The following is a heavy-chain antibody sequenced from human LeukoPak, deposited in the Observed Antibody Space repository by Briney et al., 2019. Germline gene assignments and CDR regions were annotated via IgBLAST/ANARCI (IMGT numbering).Heavy chain of an antibody. J-gene: IGHJ3*02. CDR3: ARETYYYDSSGSHAFDI. Sequence: PSETLSLTCTVSGGSISYYYWSWIRQPPGKGLEWIGYIYYSGSTNYNPSLKSRVTISVDTSKNQFSLKLSSVTAADTAVYYCARETYYYDSSGSHAFDIWGQGTMVTVSS. D-gene: IGHD3-22*01. CDR2: IYYSGST. V-gene: IGHV4-59*01. CDR1: GGSISYYY.